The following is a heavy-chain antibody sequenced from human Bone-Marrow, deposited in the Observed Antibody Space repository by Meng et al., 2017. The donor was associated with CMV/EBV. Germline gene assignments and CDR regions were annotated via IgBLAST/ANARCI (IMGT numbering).Heavy chain of an antibody. CDR3: ARDRGITMVRGVIIGAFDI. D-gene: IGHD3-10*01. CDR1: GFTFSSYG. CDR2: IWYDGSNK. J-gene: IGHJ3*02. Sequence: GESLKISCAASGFTFSSYGMHWVRQAPGKGLEWVAVIWYDGSNKYYADSVKGRFTISRDNSKNTLYLQMNSLRAEDTAVYYCARDRGITMVRGVIIGAFDIWGQGTMVTVSS. V-gene: IGHV3-30*19.